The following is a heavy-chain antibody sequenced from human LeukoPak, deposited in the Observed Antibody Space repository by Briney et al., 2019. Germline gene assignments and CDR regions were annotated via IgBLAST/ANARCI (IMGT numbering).Heavy chain of an antibody. J-gene: IGHJ4*02. V-gene: IGHV3-21*01. CDR3: ARDPEAGQGLDDH. Sequence: GGSLRLSCAASGFTFSSYSMNWVRQAPGQGLEWVSSISGTSTYIYYADSVRGRFTIYRDNAKNSLYLQMNSLRAEDTAVYYRARDPEAGQGLDDHWGQGTLVTVSS. CDR2: ISGTSTYI. D-gene: IGHD6-19*01. CDR1: GFTFSSYS.